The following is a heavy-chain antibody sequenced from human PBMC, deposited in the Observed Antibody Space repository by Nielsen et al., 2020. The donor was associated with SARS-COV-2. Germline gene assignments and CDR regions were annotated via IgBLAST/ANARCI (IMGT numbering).Heavy chain of an antibody. CDR2: ISGSGGST. Sequence: GESLKISCAASGFTFSSYAMSWVRQAPGKGLEWVSAISGSGGSTYYADSVKGRFTISRDNSKNTLYLQMNSLRAEDTAVYYCAKDWRSGYHYGAFDYWGQGTLVTVSS. CDR1: GFTFSSYA. D-gene: IGHD3-22*01. V-gene: IGHV3-23*01. J-gene: IGHJ4*02. CDR3: AKDWRSGYHYGAFDY.